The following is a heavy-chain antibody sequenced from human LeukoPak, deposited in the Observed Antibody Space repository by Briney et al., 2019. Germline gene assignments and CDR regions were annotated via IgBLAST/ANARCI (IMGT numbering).Heavy chain of an antibody. CDR3: ARGNILTGYDC. D-gene: IGHD3-9*01. CDR1: GFTFSSYD. V-gene: IGHV3-13*04. CDR2: IGIAGDT. J-gene: IGHJ4*02. Sequence: QPGGSLRLSCAASGFTFSSYDMHWVRQATGKGLEWVSAIGIAGDTYYSGSVKGRFTISRENAKNFLYLQMNSLRAGDTAVYYCARGNILTGYDCWGLGTLVTVSS.